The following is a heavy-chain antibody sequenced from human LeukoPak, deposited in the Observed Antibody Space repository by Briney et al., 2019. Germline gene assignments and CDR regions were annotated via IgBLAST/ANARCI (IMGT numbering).Heavy chain of an antibody. CDR2: IYDSGTT. CDR3: PIFRNQSGSEKYLYPTFDQ. V-gene: IGHV4-59*01. Sequence: PSETLSLTCTVSGDSINNYYWSWIRQTPGKGLEWMGYIYDSGTTNYIPSLKSRVSMSIDPSRNQFSLKLSSVTAAQASVYYCPIFRNQSGSEKYLYPTFDQWGQGMQVTVPS. J-gene: IGHJ4*02. CDR1: GDSINNYY. D-gene: IGHD3-10*01.